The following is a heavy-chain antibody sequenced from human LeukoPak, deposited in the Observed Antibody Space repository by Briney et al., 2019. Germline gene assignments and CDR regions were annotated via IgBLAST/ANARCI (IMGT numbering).Heavy chain of an antibody. J-gene: IGHJ5*02. CDR1: GGSISSYY. Sequence: SETLSLTCTVSGGSISSYYWSWIRQPPGKGLEWIGYIYYSGSTNYNPSLKSRVTISVDTSKNQYSLKLSSVTAADTAVYYCARHEGGRDGYYSANWFDPWGQGTLVTVSS. CDR3: ARHEGGRDGYYSANWFDP. V-gene: IGHV4-59*08. D-gene: IGHD3-22*01. CDR2: IYYSGST.